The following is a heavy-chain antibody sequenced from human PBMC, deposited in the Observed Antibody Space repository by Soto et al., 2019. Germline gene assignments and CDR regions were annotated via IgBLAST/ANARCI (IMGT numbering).Heavy chain of an antibody. CDR2: IYYSGST. V-gene: IGHV4-59*01. J-gene: IGHJ6*02. CDR1: GGSISSYY. Sequence: SETLSLTCTVSGGSISSYYWSWIRQPPGKGLEWIGYIYYSGSTNYNPSLKSRVTISVDTSKNQFSLKLSSVTAADTAVYYCARDQTYYYGSGSPTRYYYSGMDVWGQGTTVTVSS. D-gene: IGHD3-10*01. CDR3: ARDQTYYYGSGSPTRYYYSGMDV.